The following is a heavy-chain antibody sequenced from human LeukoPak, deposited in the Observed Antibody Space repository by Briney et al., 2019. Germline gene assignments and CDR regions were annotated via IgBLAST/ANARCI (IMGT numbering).Heavy chain of an antibody. V-gene: IGHV1-69*05. CDR2: IIPIFGTA. CDR1: GGTFSSCA. D-gene: IGHD3-3*01. Sequence: SVKVSCKASGGTFSSCAISWVRQAPGQGLEWMGGIIPIFGTANYAQKFQGRVTITTDESTSTAYMELSSLRSEDTAVYYCARVNYDFWSGYYTGSYWFDPWGQGTLVTVSS. J-gene: IGHJ5*02. CDR3: ARVNYDFWSGYYTGSYWFDP.